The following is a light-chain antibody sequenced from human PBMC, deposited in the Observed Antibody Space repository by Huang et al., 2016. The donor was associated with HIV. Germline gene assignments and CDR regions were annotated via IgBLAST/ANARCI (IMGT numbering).Light chain of an antibody. CDR3: QQYYSTPA. Sequence: DIVLTQSPDTLAVSLGERATINCKSSQNVLFSSSNKNYLAWYQHRSGQPPRVLIYWASTRESGVPDRFIGSGSGTNFTLTITSLQAEDVAVYYCQQYYSTPAFGQGTRVEI. CDR1: QNVLFSSSNKNY. V-gene: IGKV4-1*01. J-gene: IGKJ1*01. CDR2: WAS.